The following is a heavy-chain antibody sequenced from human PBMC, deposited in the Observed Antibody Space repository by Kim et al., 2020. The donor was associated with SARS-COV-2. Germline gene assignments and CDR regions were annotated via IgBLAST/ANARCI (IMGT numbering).Heavy chain of an antibody. CDR2: IWYDGSNK. D-gene: IGHD4-17*01. CDR3: AKEVGYGDYYYGMDV. CDR1: GFTFSSYG. J-gene: IGHJ6*02. Sequence: GGSLRLSCAASGFTFSSYGMHWVRQAPGKGLEWVAVIWYDGSNKYYADSVKGRFTISRDNSKNTLYLQMNSLRAEDTAVYYCAKEVGYGDYYYGMDVWGQGTTVTVSS. V-gene: IGHV3-33*06.